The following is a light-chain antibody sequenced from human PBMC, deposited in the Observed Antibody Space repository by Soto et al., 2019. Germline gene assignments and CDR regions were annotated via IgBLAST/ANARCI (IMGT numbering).Light chain of an antibody. CDR1: QSISSW. V-gene: IGKV1-5*01. CDR2: DAS. CDR3: QQYNSYSPWT. J-gene: IGKJ1*01. Sequence: DIQMTQSPSTLSASVGDRVTITVRGSQSISSWLAWYQQKPGKAPKLLIYDASSLESGVPSRFSGSGSGTEFTLTISSLQPDDFATYYCQQYNSYSPWTFGQGTKVDNK.